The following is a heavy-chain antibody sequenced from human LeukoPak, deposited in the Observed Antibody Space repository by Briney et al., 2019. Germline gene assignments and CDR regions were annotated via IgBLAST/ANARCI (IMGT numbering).Heavy chain of an antibody. CDR2: ISGSGDTT. CDR3: AKGKSYCGGDCYNY. D-gene: IGHD2-21*02. Sequence: GGSLRLSCAASGFTFSSYAMIWVRQAQGKGLEWVGTISGSGDTTYCADSVKGRFTISRDNSKNTLYLQMNSLRAEDTAVYYCAKGKSYCGGDCYNYWGQGTLVTVSS. CDR1: GFTFSSYA. V-gene: IGHV3-23*01. J-gene: IGHJ4*02.